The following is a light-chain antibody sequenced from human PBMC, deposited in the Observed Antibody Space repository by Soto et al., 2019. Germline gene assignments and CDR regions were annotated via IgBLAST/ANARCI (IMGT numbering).Light chain of an antibody. CDR3: LKFNTAPLT. CDR2: SAS. Sequence: DIQMTQSPSSLSASVGDRVTITCRASQDISVYLAWYQHKPGKVPKLLIYSASTLQSWVPSRFSGSGSGTDFTLTISRLQHEDVATYYCLKFNTAPLTFGQGTRLEIK. CDR1: QDISVY. V-gene: IGKV1-27*01. J-gene: IGKJ5*01.